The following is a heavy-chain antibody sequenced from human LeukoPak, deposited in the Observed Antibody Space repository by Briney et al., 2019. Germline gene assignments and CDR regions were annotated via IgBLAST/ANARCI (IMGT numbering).Heavy chain of an antibody. Sequence: SETRSLTRTVSGGSVSRGDYYWSWIREPPGKGLEWIGYIYYSGSTYYNPSLKNRVTISVDTSKNQLSLKLSSVSAADTAVYYCVEVLYYYDSSGLGWFDPWGQGTLVTVSS. CDR3: VEVLYYYDSSGLGWFDP. CDR1: GGSVSRGDYY. J-gene: IGHJ5*02. D-gene: IGHD3-22*01. CDR2: IYYSGST. V-gene: IGHV4-30-4*08.